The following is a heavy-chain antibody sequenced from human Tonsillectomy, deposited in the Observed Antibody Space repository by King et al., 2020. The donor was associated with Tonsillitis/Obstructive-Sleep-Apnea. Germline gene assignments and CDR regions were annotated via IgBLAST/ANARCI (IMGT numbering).Heavy chain of an antibody. CDR3: ARDGGYYDSSGSSSYWYFDL. J-gene: IGHJ2*01. V-gene: IGHV4-59*01. CDR1: GGSISSYY. Sequence: QLQESGPGLVKPSETLSLTCTVSGGSISSYYWSWLRQPPGKGLEWIGYIYYSGSTNYNPSLKSRVTISVDTSKNQFSLKLSSVTAADTAVYYCARDGGYYDSSGSSSYWYFDLWGRGTLVTVSS. D-gene: IGHD3-22*01. CDR2: IYYSGST.